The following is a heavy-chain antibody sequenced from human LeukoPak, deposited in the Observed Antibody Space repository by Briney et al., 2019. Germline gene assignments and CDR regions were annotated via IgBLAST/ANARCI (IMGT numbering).Heavy chain of an antibody. Sequence: GGSLRLSCAASGITFSSYAMSWVRQAPGKGLEWVSAISGSGGSTYYADSVKGRFTISRDNSKNTLYLQMNSLRAEDTAVYYCAKAIRVVTGDYYYYGMDVWGQGTTVTVSS. CDR2: ISGSGGST. CDR1: GITFSSYA. J-gene: IGHJ6*02. V-gene: IGHV3-23*01. D-gene: IGHD3-22*01. CDR3: AKAIRVVTGDYYYYGMDV.